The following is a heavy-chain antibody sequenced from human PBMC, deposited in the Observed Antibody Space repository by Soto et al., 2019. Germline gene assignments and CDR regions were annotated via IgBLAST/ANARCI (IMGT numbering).Heavy chain of an antibody. V-gene: IGHV1-69*01. CDR3: ARKAPIVGASPPGGYGFYY. D-gene: IGHD1-26*01. CDR1: GGTFSSYA. Sequence: QVQLVQSGAEVKKPGSSVKVSCKASGGTFSSYAISWVRQDPGQGLEWMGGIIPIFGTANYAQKFQGRVTITADESTSSAYMELSSLRSEDTAVYYCARKAPIVGASPPGGYGFYYWGQGTLVTVSS. CDR2: IIPIFGTA. J-gene: IGHJ4*02.